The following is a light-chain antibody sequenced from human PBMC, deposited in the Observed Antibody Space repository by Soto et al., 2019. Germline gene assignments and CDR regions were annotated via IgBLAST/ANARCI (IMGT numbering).Light chain of an antibody. CDR3: QQSFSAPYS. CDR1: QDINNY. V-gene: IGKV1-39*01. J-gene: IGKJ2*01. Sequence: DIQMTQSPSSLSASVGDRVTITCRASQDINNYLDWYQVKPGKAPKLLIYAASSLQSGVPPRFSGSGSGRDFTLTISSLQAEDFASYYCQQSFSAPYSFGPGAKVEI. CDR2: AAS.